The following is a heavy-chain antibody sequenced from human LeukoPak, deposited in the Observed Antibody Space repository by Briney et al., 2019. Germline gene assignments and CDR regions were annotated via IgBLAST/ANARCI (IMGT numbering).Heavy chain of an antibody. CDR1: GGSFSGYY. D-gene: IGHD6-6*01. V-gene: IGHV4-34*01. Sequence: PSETLSLTCAVYGGSFSGYYWSWIRQPPGKGLEWIGEINHSGCTNYNPSLKSRVTISVDTSKNQFSLKLSSVTAADTAVYYCASYSSSPLFDYWGQGPLVTVSS. CDR3: ASYSSSPLFDY. CDR2: INHSGCT. J-gene: IGHJ4*02.